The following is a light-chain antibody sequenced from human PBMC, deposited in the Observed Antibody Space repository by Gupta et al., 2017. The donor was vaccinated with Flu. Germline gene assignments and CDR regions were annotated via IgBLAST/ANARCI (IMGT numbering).Light chain of an antibody. CDR1: SSDIGGYKY. CDR3: SSYTSSSALV. V-gene: IGLV2-14*01. CDR2: EVS. J-gene: IGLJ3*02. Sequence: VSGSPGQSITISCTGTSSDIGGYKYVSWYQQHPGKAPKLMLYEVSNRPSGVSNRFSGSKSGNTASLTISGLQTEDEADYYCSSYTSSSALVFGGGTKLTVL.